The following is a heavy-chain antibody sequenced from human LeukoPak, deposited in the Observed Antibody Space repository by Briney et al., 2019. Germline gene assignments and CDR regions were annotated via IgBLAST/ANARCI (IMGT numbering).Heavy chain of an antibody. Sequence: SDTLSLTCAVYGGSLSGYYWSWLRQPTGKGLEWVREINHSGSTNYNPSLKSRVTISVDTSKNQFSPKLSSVTAADTAVYYCARGPYTTVVTPYYFDYWGQGTLVTVSS. CDR3: ARGPYTTVVTPYYFDY. D-gene: IGHD4-23*01. CDR1: GGSLSGYY. J-gene: IGHJ4*02. V-gene: IGHV4-34*01. CDR2: INHSGST.